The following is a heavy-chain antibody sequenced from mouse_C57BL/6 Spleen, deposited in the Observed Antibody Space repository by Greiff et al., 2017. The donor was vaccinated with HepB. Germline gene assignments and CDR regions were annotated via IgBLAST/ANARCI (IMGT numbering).Heavy chain of an antibody. CDR1: GFNIKDYY. CDR3: TTDYGSSYYFDY. Sequence: EVQLQQSGAELVRPGASVKLSCTASGFNIKDYYMHWVKQRPEQGLEWIGRIDPEDGDTEYAPKFPGKATMTADTSSNTAYLQLSSLTSEDTAVYYCTTDYGSSYYFDYWGQGTTLTVSS. J-gene: IGHJ2*01. V-gene: IGHV14-1*01. CDR2: IDPEDGDT. D-gene: IGHD1-1*01.